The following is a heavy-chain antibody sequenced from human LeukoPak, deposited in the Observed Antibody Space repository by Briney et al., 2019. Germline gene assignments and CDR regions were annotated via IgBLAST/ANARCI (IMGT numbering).Heavy chain of an antibody. CDR2: ISSSGDTI. CDR1: GFTFSSYE. D-gene: IGHD3-16*01. V-gene: IGHV3-48*03. Sequence: SCAASGFTFSSYELNWVGQAPGKGLEWVSYISSSGDTIYYADSVKGRFTISRDNAKNSLYLQMNSLRAEDTAVYYCARDRGYYNYGMDVWGGGSSASVSS. CDR3: ARDRGYYNYGMDV. J-gene: IGHJ6*04.